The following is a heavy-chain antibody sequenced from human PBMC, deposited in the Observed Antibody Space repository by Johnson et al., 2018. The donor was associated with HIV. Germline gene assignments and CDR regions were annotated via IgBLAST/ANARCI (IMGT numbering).Heavy chain of an antibody. J-gene: IGHJ3*02. CDR3: TTDHKEPSDYTHHLAFDI. CDR1: GFTFSSYA. CDR2: ISGSGGGT. V-gene: IGHV3-23*04. Sequence: VQLVESGGGLVQPGGSLRLSCAASGFTFSSYAINWVRQAPGKGLEWVSGISGSGGGTNYADSVKGRFTISRENSKGTLYLQMNRLRAEERAVYYCTTDHKEPSDYTHHLAFDIWGQGTMVTVSS. D-gene: IGHD4-11*01.